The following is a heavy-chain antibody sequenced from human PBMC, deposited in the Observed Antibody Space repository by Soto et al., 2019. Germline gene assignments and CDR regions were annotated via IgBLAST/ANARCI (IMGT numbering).Heavy chain of an antibody. D-gene: IGHD3-10*01. CDR3: ARDSHGTMVRGAFGMDV. CDR1: GYTFTGYY. J-gene: IGHJ6*02. CDR2: INPNSGGT. Sequence: ASVKVSCKASGYTFTGYYMHWVRQAPGQGLEWMGWINPNSGGTNYAQKFQGWVTMTRDTSISTAYMELSRLRSDDTAVYYCARDSHGTMVRGAFGMDVWGQGTTVTVSS. V-gene: IGHV1-2*04.